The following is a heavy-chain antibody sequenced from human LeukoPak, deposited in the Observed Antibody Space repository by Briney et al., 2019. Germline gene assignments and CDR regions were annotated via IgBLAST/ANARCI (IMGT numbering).Heavy chain of an antibody. D-gene: IGHD4-23*01. CDR2: IYYNGNT. Sequence: PSKTLSLTCTVSGGSISNYYWTWIRQPPGKGLEWIGYIYYNGNTNYNPSLKSRVTMSVDTSKNQLSLKLSSVTTADTAVYYCARSGRGGNYYLNYWGQGTLVAVSS. J-gene: IGHJ4*02. CDR1: GGSISNYY. V-gene: IGHV4-59*08. CDR3: ARSGRGGNYYLNY.